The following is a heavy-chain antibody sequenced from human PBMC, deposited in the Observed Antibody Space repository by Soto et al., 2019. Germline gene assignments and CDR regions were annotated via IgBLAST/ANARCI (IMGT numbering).Heavy chain of an antibody. Sequence: GGSLRLSCAASGFTFSSFGMHWVRQAPGKGLEWVSLIWYDGSKKSYGDSVKGRFTISRDNSRNTVYLQMNSLRADDTAVYYCARDASYYSLWSGYYPSRNGMDVWPRDHGHRLL. J-gene: IGHJ6*02. CDR1: GFTFSSFG. CDR2: IWYDGSKK. V-gene: IGHV3-33*01. D-gene: IGHD3-3*01. CDR3: ARDASYYSLWSGYYPSRNGMDV.